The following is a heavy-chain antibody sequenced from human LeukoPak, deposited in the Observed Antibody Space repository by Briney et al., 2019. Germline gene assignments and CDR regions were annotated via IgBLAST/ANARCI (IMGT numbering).Heavy chain of an antibody. V-gene: IGHV4-59*01. CDR1: GGSISSYY. D-gene: IGHD1-26*01. J-gene: IGHJ4*02. CDR2: IYYSGST. Sequence: ASETLSLTCTVSGGSISSYYWSWIRQPPGKGLEWIGYIYYSGSTNYNPSLKSRVTISVDTSKNQFSLKLSSVTAADTAVYYWARSGVGELLFDYWGQGTLVTVSS. CDR3: ARSGVGELLFDY.